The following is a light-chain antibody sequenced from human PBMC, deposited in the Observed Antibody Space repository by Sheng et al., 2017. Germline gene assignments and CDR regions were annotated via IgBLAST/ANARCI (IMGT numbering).Light chain of an antibody. Sequence: QSALTQPASLSGSPGQSITISCTGTSSDVGNYDYVAWYQQHPDKAPKLMIYDVNNRPSGVSNRFSGSKSGNTASLTISGLQAEDEADYYCTSYTTSSTLDVFGTGTKVTVL. CDR3: TSYTTSSTLDV. J-gene: IGLJ1*01. CDR2: DVN. CDR1: SSDVGNYDY. V-gene: IGLV2-14*01.